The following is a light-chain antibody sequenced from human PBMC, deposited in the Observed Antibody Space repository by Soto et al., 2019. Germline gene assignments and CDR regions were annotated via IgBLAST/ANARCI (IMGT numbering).Light chain of an antibody. Sequence: QSVLTHLPSVSGDPVQRITLACNASTSNIVSGYDVHWYRQFPGSAPKALLPTKAHRPPGVHDRFSASRSGTSAYLDITGLQPEDVAEYYCQAYDSGLGGLVFGTGTKLTVL. V-gene: IGLV1-40*01. CDR3: QAYDSGLGGLV. CDR2: TKA. J-gene: IGLJ2*01. CDR1: TSNIVSGYD.